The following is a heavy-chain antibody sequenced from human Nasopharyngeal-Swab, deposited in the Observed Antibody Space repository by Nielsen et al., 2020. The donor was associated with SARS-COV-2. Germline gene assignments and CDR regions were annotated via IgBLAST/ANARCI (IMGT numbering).Heavy chain of an antibody. CDR3: VTSPGYCSSTRCRGWFDP. D-gene: IGHD2-2*01. CDR2: FDPEDGET. J-gene: IGHJ5*02. Sequence: ASVKVSCKVSGYTLTELSMHWVRQAPGKGLEWMGGFDPEDGETIYAQKFQGRVTMTEDTSTDTAYMELSSLRSEDTAVYYCVTSPGYCSSTRCRGWFDPWGQGTLVTVSS. V-gene: IGHV1-24*01. CDR1: GYTLTELS.